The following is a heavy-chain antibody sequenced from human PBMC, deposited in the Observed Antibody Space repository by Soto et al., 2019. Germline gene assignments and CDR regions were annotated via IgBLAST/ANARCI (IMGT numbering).Heavy chain of an antibody. J-gene: IGHJ4*02. CDR1: GYTFSHYY. CDR3: ARSVALGGGFDY. D-gene: IGHD2-21*01. CDR2: INPNSGDT. Sequence: QVHLVQSGAELKKPAASVKISCKASGYTFSHYYMHWVRQAPGQGLEWMGWINPNSGDTNYAQKFQGRVTITRDTSINTGDMELSRLTSDDTAVYYCARSVALGGGFDYWGQGTLVTVSS. V-gene: IGHV1-2*02.